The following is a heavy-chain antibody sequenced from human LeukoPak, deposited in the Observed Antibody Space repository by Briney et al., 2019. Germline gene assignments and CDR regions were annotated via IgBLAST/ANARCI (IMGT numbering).Heavy chain of an antibody. J-gene: IGHJ3*01. CDR2: ISSSSSHI. Sequence: GGSLRLSCAASGFTFSTYSMIWVRQAPGKGLEWVSSISSSSSHIYYTDSVMGRFTVSRDNARSSLDLQMNSLRVEDTGVYYCARVTRNSGVFDVWGQGTMVTVSS. D-gene: IGHD1-14*01. V-gene: IGHV3-21*06. CDR1: GFTFSTYS. CDR3: ARVTRNSGVFDV.